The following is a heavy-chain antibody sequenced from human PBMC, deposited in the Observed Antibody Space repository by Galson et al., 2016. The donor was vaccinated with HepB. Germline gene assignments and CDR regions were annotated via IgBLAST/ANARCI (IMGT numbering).Heavy chain of an antibody. CDR1: GFSFRSYK. D-gene: IGHD6-13*01. V-gene: IGHV3-30*04. Sequence: SLRLSCAASGFSFRSYKMHWARQAPGKGLDWVAVILYDGSVKYYADSVKGRFTISRDNSKNTLYLQMNSLRAEDTAVYYCARDQYVEGSAWYSASGCWGQGTLVTVSS. J-gene: IGHJ4*02. CDR3: ARDQYVEGSAWYSASGC. CDR2: ILYDGSVK.